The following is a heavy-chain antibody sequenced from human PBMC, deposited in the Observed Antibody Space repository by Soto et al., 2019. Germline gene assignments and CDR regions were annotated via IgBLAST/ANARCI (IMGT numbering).Heavy chain of an antibody. CDR2: ISAYNGNT. Sequence: MVSCKASGYTFTSYGISWVRQAPGQGLEWMGWISAYNGNTNYAQKLQGRVTMTTDTSTSTAYMELRSLRSDDTAVYYCARDGVYGSGDDAFDIWGQGTMVTVSS. D-gene: IGHD3-10*01. V-gene: IGHV1-18*01. CDR3: ARDGVYGSGDDAFDI. J-gene: IGHJ3*02. CDR1: GYTFTSYG.